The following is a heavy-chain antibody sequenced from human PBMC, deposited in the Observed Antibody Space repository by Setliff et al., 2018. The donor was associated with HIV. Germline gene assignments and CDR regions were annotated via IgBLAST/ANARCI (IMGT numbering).Heavy chain of an antibody. CDR2: IHDNGKA. CDR3: VRYRSKIDWFDP. J-gene: IGHJ5*02. V-gene: IGHV4-39*01. CDR1: GDYISSDDYY. D-gene: IGHD1-26*01. Sequence: PSETLSLTCTVSGDYISSDDYYWGWIRQAPGKGLEWMGFIHDNGKAFYDTALKSRLTMYADTSRTQFYLNLRSVAASDTAVYYCVRYRSKIDWFDPWGQGTLVTVS.